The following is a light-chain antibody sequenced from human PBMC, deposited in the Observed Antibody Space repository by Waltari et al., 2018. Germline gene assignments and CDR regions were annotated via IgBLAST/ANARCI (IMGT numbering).Light chain of an antibody. J-gene: IGLJ2*01. CDR2: EVT. CDR1: NSDVGSYNY. V-gene: IGLV2-14*01. Sequence: QSALTQPASVSGSPGQSITISCTGTNSDVGSYNYVSWYQQHPGKAPKLMIYEVTNRPAGLSNRFSGSKSGNPASLTITELQAEDEADCYCSSYAGNDLVIFGGGTKLTVL. CDR3: SSYAGNDLVI.